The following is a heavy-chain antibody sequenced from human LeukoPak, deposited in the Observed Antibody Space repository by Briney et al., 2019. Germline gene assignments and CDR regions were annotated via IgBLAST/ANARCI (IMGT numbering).Heavy chain of an antibody. CDR1: GSTLTKIS. CDR3: ATGAMVYEY. CDR2: FDPQVGET. D-gene: IGHD3-10*01. V-gene: IGHV1-24*01. Sequence: GASVKVSCKLSGSTLTKISIDWVRQAPGKGLECMGPFDPQVGETIHAQKLQGRLKMTADTSTDTAYMEMSSLQSEDTAVYYCATGAMVYEYWGQGTLVTVSS. J-gene: IGHJ4*02.